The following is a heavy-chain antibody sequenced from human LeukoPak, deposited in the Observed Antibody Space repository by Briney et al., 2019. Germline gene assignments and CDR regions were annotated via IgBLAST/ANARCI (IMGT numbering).Heavy chain of an antibody. V-gene: IGHV3-30-3*01. J-gene: IGHJ5*02. CDR2: ISYDGSNK. CDR3: ARDRVAAAGLYWFDP. CDR1: GFPFSTYA. D-gene: IGHD6-13*01. Sequence: GGSLRHSCAASGFPFSTYAMHWVRQAPGKGLEWVAVISYDGSNKYYADSVKGRFTISRDNSKNTLYLQVNSLRAEDTAVYYCARDRVAAAGLYWFDPWGQGTLVTVSS.